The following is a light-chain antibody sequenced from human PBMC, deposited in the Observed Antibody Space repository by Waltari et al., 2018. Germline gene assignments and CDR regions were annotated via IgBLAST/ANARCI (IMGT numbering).Light chain of an antibody. CDR1: SGSLPTTY. Sequence: FMLTPPPSVSASPGNHVTIYFPRSSGSLPTTYVQWYQQPPGSAPTTVVYETHQRPSGVSDRFSVSIDSSSNSAPLTISGRKAEDEADYYWQSYYCTDWVFGGGTKLTVL. CDR3: QSYYCTDWV. J-gene: IGLJ3*02. V-gene: IGLV6-57*04. CDR2: ETH.